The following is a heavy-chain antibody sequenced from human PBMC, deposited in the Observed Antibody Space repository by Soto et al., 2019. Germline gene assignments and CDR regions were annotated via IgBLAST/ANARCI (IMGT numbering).Heavy chain of an antibody. Sequence: PGGSLRLSCSASGFTFSSYAMHWVRQAPGKGLEYVSAISSNGGSTYYADSVKGRFTISRDNSKNTLYLQMSSLRAEDTAVYYCVKDTNYYGSGSYLKYYFDYWGQGTLVTVSS. CDR3: VKDTNYYGSGSYLKYYFDY. CDR1: GFTFSSYA. D-gene: IGHD3-10*01. CDR2: ISSNGGST. J-gene: IGHJ4*02. V-gene: IGHV3-64D*08.